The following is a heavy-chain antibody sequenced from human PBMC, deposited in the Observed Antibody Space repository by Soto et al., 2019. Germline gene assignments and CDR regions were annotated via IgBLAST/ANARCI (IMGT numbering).Heavy chain of an antibody. J-gene: IGHJ4*02. CDR3: ARDGPEQAAIREFDY. D-gene: IGHD2-15*01. CDR1: GFTFSFYW. Sequence: VGSLRLSCAASGFTFSFYWMSWVRQAPGKGLEWVANIKEDGSDKYYVDSVKGRFTISRDNARNSLYLQMNSLRAEDTALYYCARDGPEQAAIREFDYWRQGTLVTVSS. CDR2: IKEDGSDK. V-gene: IGHV3-7*03.